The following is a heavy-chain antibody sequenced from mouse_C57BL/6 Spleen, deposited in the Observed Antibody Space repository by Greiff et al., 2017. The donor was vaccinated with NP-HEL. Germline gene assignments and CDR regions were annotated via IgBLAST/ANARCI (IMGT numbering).Heavy chain of an antibody. J-gene: IGHJ2*01. CDR2: IDPSASET. V-gene: IGHV1-52*01. Sequence: VQLQQSGAELVRPGSSVKLSCKASGYTFTSYWMHWVKQRPIQGLEWIGNIDPSASETHYNQKFKDKATLTVDKSSSTAYMQLSSLTSEDSAVYDCARMAEYYGSSAYYFDYWSQGTTLTVSS. CDR1: GYTFTSYW. D-gene: IGHD1-1*01. CDR3: ARMAEYYGSSAYYFDY.